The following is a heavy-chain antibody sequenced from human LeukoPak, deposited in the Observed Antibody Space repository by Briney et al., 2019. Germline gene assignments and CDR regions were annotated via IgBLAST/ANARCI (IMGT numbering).Heavy chain of an antibody. CDR2: ISYDGSNK. V-gene: IGHV3-30*04. D-gene: IGHD2-2*01. J-gene: IGHJ4*02. CDR1: GFTFSSCA. CDR3: ARSGRYQPRGRFDY. Sequence: GGSLRLSCAASGFTFSSCAMHWVRQAPGKGLEWVAVISYDGSNKYYADSVKGRFTISRDNSKNTLYLQMNSLRAEDTAVYYCARSGRYQPRGRFDYWGQGTLVTVSS.